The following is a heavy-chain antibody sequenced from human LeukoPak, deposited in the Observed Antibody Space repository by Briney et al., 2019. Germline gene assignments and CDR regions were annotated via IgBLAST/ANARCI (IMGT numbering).Heavy chain of an antibody. V-gene: IGHV3-48*03. D-gene: IGHD2/OR15-2a*01. J-gene: IGHJ6*02. CDR3: ARAFQDYYYGMDV. CDR2: ISSSGSTI. CDR1: GYTFSSYE. Sequence: GGSLRLSCAASGYTFSSYEMIGLRQAPGKGLEGVSYISSSGSTIYYADSVKGRFTISRDNAKNSLYLQMNSLRAEDTAVYYCARAFQDYYYGMDVWGQGTTVTVSS.